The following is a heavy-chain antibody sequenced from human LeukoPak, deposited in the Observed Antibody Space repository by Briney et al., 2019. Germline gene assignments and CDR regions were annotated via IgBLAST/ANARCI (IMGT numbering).Heavy chain of an antibody. CDR2: IIPILGIA. CDR3: ARAAVAAAGTLSYYYYGMDV. CDR1: GGTFSSYA. D-gene: IGHD6-13*01. V-gene: IGHV1-69*04. J-gene: IGHJ6*02. Sequence: SSVKVSCKASGGTFSSYAISWVRQAPGQGLEWMGRIIPILGIANYAQKFQGRVTITADKSTSTAYMELSSLRSEDTAVYYCARAAVAAAGTLSYYYYGMDVWGQGTTVTVSS.